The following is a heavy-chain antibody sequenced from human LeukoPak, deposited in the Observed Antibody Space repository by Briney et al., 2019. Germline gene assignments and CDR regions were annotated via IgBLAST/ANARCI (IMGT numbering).Heavy chain of an antibody. J-gene: IGHJ4*02. V-gene: IGHV4-4*07. CDR3: ARGPLMRIFGVVRRGYYFDY. D-gene: IGHD3-3*01. Sequence: SETLSLTCTVSGGSISSYYWSWIRQPAGKGLEWIGRIYTSGSTNYNPSLKSRVTISVDTSKNQFSLKLSSVTAADTAVYYCARGPLMRIFGVVRRGYYFDYWGQGTLVTVSS. CDR2: IYTSGST. CDR1: GGSISSYY.